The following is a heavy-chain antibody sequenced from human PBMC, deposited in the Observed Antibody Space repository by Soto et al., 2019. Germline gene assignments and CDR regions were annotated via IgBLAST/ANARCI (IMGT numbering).Heavy chain of an antibody. CDR2: IYSGST. V-gene: IGHV4-39*01. CDR1: GGSISSSSSY. Sequence: PSATLSLTCTVSGGSISSSSSYWGWIRQPPGKGLEWIGTIYSGSTYYNPSLKSRVTISVDTSKNQFSLKLSSVAVADTAIYFCATTRGIAVGGSFDYWGQGTLVNVSS. J-gene: IGHJ4*02. D-gene: IGHD6-13*01. CDR3: ATTRGIAVGGSFDY.